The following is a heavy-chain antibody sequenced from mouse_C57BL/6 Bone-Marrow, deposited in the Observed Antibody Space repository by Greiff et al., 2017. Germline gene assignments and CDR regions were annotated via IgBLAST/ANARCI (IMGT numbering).Heavy chain of an antibody. CDR2: LWRGGST. CDR3: ASPCGLAY. CDR1: GFSLTSYG. Sequence: QVQLQQSGPGLLQPSQPLSITCTVSGFSLTSYGVHWFRQSPGKGLEWLGVLWRGGSTDYNAAFMSRLSITKDNSKSQVFFKMSSLQADDTAIYYCASPCGLAYWGQGTLVTVSA. J-gene: IGHJ3*01. D-gene: IGHD3-1*01. V-gene: IGHV2-5*01.